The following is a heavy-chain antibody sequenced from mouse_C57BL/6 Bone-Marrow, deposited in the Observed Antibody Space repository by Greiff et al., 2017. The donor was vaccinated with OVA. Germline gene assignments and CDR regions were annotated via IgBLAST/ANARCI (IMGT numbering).Heavy chain of an antibody. Sequence: QVQLQQPGAELVKPGASVKMSCKASGYTFTSYWITWVKQRPGQGLEWIGDIYPGSGSTNYNEKFKCKATLTVDTSSSTAYMQLSSLTSEDSAVYYCARSNYSNYVDYFDYWGQGTTLTVSS. D-gene: IGHD2-5*01. CDR3: ARSNYSNYVDYFDY. V-gene: IGHV1-55*01. CDR2: IYPGSGST. J-gene: IGHJ2*01. CDR1: GYTFTSYW.